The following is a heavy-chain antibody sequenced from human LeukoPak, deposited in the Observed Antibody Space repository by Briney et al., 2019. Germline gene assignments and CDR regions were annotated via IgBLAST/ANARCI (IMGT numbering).Heavy chain of an antibody. J-gene: IGHJ6*03. CDR3: ARDRPQQWLVRGQRGYYYYMDV. CDR2: ISSSTRII. Sequence: GGSLRLSCAASGFTLRGYGMNWVRQAPGKGLEWVSYISSSTRIIYYADSVKGRLTISRDNAKNSLYLQMNSLRAEDTAVYYCARDRPQQWLVRGQRGYYYYMDVWGKGTTVTISS. CDR1: GFTLRGYG. V-gene: IGHV3-48*04. D-gene: IGHD6-19*01.